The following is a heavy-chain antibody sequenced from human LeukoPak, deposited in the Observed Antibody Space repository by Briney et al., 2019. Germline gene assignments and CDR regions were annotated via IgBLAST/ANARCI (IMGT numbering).Heavy chain of an antibody. D-gene: IGHD5-24*01. J-gene: IGHJ5*02. CDR3: ARGETRWNWFDP. V-gene: IGHV4-34*01. CDR2: INHSGST. CDR1: GGSFSGYY. Sequence: SETLSLTCAVYGGSFSGYYWSWIRQPPGKGLEWIGEINHSGSTNYNPSLKSRVTISVDTSKNQFSLKLSPVTAADTAVYYCARGETRWNWFDPWGQGTLVTVSS.